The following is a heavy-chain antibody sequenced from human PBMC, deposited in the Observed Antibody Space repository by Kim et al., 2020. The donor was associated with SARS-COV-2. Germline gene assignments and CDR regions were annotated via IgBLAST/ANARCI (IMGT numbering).Heavy chain of an antibody. V-gene: IGHV1-46*01. CDR3: ARAWGFEV. CDR1: GYTFTSYY. J-gene: IGHJ6*02. D-gene: IGHD3-16*01. CDR2: INPRGGRT. Sequence: ASVKVSCKASGYTFTSYYMHWVRQAPGQGLEWMGIINPRGGRTSYAQKFQGRVTMNRDTSTSTVYMELSSLRYEDTAVYYCARAWGFEVWGQGTTVTVSS.